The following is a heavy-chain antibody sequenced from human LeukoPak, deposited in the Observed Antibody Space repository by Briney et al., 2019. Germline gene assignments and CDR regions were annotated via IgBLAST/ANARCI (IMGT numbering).Heavy chain of an antibody. D-gene: IGHD3-3*01. CDR1: GFTFSSYA. CDR3: TTYYDFWSGYYPTGDFDY. V-gene: IGHV3-23*01. J-gene: IGHJ4*02. Sequence: PGGSLRLSCAASGFTFSSYAMSWVRQAPGKGLEWVSAISGSGGSTYYADSVKGRFTISRDNSKNTLYLQMNSLKTEDTAVYYCTTYYDFWSGYYPTGDFDYWGQGTLVTVSS. CDR2: ISGSGGST.